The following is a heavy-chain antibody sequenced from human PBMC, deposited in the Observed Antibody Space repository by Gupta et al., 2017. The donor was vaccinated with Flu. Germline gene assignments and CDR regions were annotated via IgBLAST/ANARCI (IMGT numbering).Heavy chain of an antibody. CDR3: ARVGCSGGSCYSDFVRDY. D-gene: IGHD2-15*01. CDR1: GYTFPSYD. J-gene: IGHJ4*02. Sequence: QVQLVQSGAEVKKPGASVKVSCKASGYTFPSYDINWVRQATGQGLEWMGWMNTNSGNTGYAQKFQGRVTMTRNTSISTAYRELSSLRSEETAVYDCARVGCSGGSCYSDFVRDYGGQGTMVTVSS. CDR2: MNTNSGNT. V-gene: IGHV1-8*01.